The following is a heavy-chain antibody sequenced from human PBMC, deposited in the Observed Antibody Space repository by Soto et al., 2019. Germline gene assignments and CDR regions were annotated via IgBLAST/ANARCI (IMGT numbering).Heavy chain of an antibody. CDR1: GGSFSGYY. V-gene: IGHV4-34*01. Sequence: QVQLQQWGAGLLKPSETLSLTCAVYGGSFSGYYWNWIRQPPGKGLEWIGEINHSGSTNYNPSLKSRVTISVDTSKNQFSLKLSSMTAADTAVYYCARVSGIYYYGMDVWGQGTTVTVSS. CDR3: ARVSGIYYYGMDV. CDR2: INHSGST. D-gene: IGHD3-10*01. J-gene: IGHJ6*02.